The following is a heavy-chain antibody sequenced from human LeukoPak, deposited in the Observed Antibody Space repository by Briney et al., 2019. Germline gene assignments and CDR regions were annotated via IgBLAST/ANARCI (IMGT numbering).Heavy chain of an antibody. CDR3: TTQRSRITMVRGVIRSDH. V-gene: IGHV3-15*01. CDR1: GFTFSNAW. D-gene: IGHD3-10*01. CDR2: IKSKTDGGTT. Sequence: GGSLRLSCAASGFTFSNAWMSWVRQGPGKGLEWVGRIKSKTDGGTTDYAAPVKGRFTISGDDSKNTLYLQMNSLKTEDTAVYYCTTQRSRITMVRGVIRSDHWGQGTLVTVPS. J-gene: IGHJ4*02.